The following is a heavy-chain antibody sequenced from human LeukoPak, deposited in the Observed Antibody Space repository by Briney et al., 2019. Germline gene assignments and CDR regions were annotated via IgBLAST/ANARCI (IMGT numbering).Heavy chain of an antibody. J-gene: IGHJ4*02. CDR1: GFTFSTSA. Sequence: GGSLRLSCVVSGFTFSTSAMSWVRQAPGKGLEWVSGISESGGSTYYADSVKGRFTISRDNSKNTLYLQMNSLRAEDTAVYYCATPGDSSSWYYFDYWGQGTLVTVSS. V-gene: IGHV3-23*01. D-gene: IGHD6-13*01. CDR3: ATPGDSSSWYYFDY. CDR2: ISESGGST.